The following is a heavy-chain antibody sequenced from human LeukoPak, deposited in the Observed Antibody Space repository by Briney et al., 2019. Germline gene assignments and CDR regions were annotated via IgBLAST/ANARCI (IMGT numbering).Heavy chain of an antibody. J-gene: IGHJ4*02. V-gene: IGHV3-7*01. CDR1: GFTFSSYW. D-gene: IGHD6-19*01. CDR3: ARSSGIAVAFY. CDR2: IKQDGSEK. Sequence: GGSLRLSCAASGFTFSSYWMSWVRQAPGKELEWVANIKQDGSEKYYVDSVKGRFTISRDNAKNSLYLQMNSLRVEDTAVYYCARSSGIAVAFYWGQGTLVTVSS.